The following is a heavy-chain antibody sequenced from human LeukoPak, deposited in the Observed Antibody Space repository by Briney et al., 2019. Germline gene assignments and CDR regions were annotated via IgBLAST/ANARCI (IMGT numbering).Heavy chain of an antibody. CDR1: GFTFSRYW. CDR3: ARDWGSVAVAGIDY. Sequence: QPGGSLRLSCAASGFTFSRYWMHWVRQAPGKGQVWVSRIISDGSSTSYADSVKGRFTISRDNSKSTLFLQMNSLRAEDTAVYYCARDWGSVAVAGIDYWGQGTLVTVSS. CDR2: IISDGSST. J-gene: IGHJ4*02. V-gene: IGHV3-74*01. D-gene: IGHD6-19*01.